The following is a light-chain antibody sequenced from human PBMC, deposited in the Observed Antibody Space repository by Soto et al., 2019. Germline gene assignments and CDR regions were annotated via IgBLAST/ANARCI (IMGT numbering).Light chain of an antibody. CDR1: SSNIGSNT. Sequence: QSVLTQPPSASGTPGQRVTISCSGSSSNIGSNTVNWYQQLPGTAPKPLISSNDQRPSGVPDRFSGSKSGTSASLAISGLQSDDESDYYCAAWDDSLHAVVFGGGTKLTVL. J-gene: IGLJ2*01. CDR2: SND. CDR3: AAWDDSLHAVV. V-gene: IGLV1-44*01.